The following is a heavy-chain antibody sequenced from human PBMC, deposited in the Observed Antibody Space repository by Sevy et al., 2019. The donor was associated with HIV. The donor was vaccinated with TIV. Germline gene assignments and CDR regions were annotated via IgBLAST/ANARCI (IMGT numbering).Heavy chain of an antibody. V-gene: IGHV1-69*13. J-gene: IGHJ6*02. CDR3: ARNGEQLVLDYYYSMDV. D-gene: IGHD6-6*01. CDR1: GGTFSSYA. CDR2: IIPIFGTA. Sequence: ASVKVSCKASGGTFSSYAISWVRQAPGQGLEWMGGIIPIFGTAKYTQEFQGRVTITADESTTTAYMELSGLRSEDTAVYYCARNGEQLVLDYYYSMDVWGQGTTVTVSS.